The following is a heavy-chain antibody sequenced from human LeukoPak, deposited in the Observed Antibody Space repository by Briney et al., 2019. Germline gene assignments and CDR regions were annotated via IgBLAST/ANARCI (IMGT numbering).Heavy chain of an antibody. V-gene: IGHV1-2*02. Sequence: ASVKVSCKASGYTFTGYYMHWVRQAPGQGLEWMGWINPNSGGTNYAQKFQGRVTMTRDTSISTAYMELSRLRFDDTAVYYCARDRDGESDHDYWGQGTLVTVSS. D-gene: IGHD3-10*01. CDR1: GYTFTGYY. CDR2: INPNSGGT. CDR3: ARDRDGESDHDY. J-gene: IGHJ4*02.